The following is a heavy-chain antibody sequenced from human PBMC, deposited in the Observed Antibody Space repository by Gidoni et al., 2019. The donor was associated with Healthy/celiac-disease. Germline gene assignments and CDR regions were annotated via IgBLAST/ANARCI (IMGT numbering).Heavy chain of an antibody. J-gene: IGHJ4*02. CDR1: GYTFTSYG. V-gene: IGHV1-18*01. CDR3: ARERSSGGSSPFDY. Sequence: QVQLVQSGAEVKKPGASVKVSCKASGYTFTSYGISWVRQAPGQGLEWTGWISAYNGNTNYAQKLQGRVTMPTDTSTGTAYMALRSLRSDDTAVSYCARERSSGGSSPFDYWGQGTLVTVSS. CDR2: ISAYNGNT. D-gene: IGHD3-10*01.